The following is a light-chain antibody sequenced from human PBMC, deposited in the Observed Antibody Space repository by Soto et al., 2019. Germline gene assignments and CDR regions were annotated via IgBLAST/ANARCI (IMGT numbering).Light chain of an antibody. J-gene: IGKJ4*01. V-gene: IGKV1-27*01. CDR3: QKYNNART. Sequence: DIQMTQSPSSLSASVGDRVTITCRASQCISNYLAWYQQKPGKIPKLLIYAASTLQSGVPSRFSGSGSGTDFTLTNSSLQPEDVATYYCQKYNNARTFGGGTKVEIK. CDR2: AAS. CDR1: QCISNY.